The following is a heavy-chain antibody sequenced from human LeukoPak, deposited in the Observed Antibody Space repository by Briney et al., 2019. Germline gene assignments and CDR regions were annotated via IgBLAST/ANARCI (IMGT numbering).Heavy chain of an antibody. J-gene: IGHJ4*02. CDR1: GYTFTSYG. V-gene: IGHV1-18*01. CDR3: ARDGRIAVADSFDY. D-gene: IGHD6-19*01. CDR2: ISTYNSKT. Sequence: GASVKVSCKASGYTFTSYGISWVRQAPGQGLEWMGWISTYNSKTKYPQKLQGRVTMTTDTSTSTVYMELRSLRSDDTAVYYCARDGRIAVADSFDYWGQGTLVTVSS.